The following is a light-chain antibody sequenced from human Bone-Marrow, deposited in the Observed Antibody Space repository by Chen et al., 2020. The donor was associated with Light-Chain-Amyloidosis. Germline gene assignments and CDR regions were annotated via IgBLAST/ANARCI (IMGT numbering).Light chain of an antibody. Sequence: QSVLTQPLSASGTPGQRVTISCSGASANIGTNYVYWYQHLPGAAPNLLIHRNYQRPSGVPDRFSTSKSGTSAFLAISGLRSDDEADYYYAAWDGSISGYVFGTGTKVIVL. CDR2: RNY. J-gene: IGLJ1*01. CDR1: SANIGTNY. V-gene: IGLV1-47*01. CDR3: AAWDGSISGYV.